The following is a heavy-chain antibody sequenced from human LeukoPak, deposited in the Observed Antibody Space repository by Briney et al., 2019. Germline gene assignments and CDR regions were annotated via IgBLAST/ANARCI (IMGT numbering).Heavy chain of an antibody. J-gene: IGHJ4*02. CDR2: IYTSGST. CDR1: GGSISSGSYY. V-gene: IGHV4-61*02. D-gene: IGHD4-17*01. Sequence: SETLSLTCTVSGGSISSGSYYWSWIRQPAGKGLEWIGRIYTSGSTNYNPSLKSRVTISVDTSKNQFSLKLSSMTAADTAIYYCARGTLTTHFDYWGQGTLVTVSS. CDR3: ARGTLTTHFDY.